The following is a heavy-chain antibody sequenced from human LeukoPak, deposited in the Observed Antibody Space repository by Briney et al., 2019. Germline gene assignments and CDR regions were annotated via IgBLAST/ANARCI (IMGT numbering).Heavy chain of an antibody. J-gene: IGHJ4*02. CDR2: IKTSGGST. D-gene: IGHD3-10*01. CDR3: ARAYDYYGSRSYYNPFDS. Sequence: GPSVRVSCTPSVYTFTSYYMHWVRQAPGQGLEWMGIIKTSGGSTSYAQKFQGRVTMTRDTFTSTVYMELSSLRSEDTAVYYCARAYDYYGSRSYYNPFDSWGQGTPVTVSS. CDR1: VYTFTSYY. V-gene: IGHV1-46*01.